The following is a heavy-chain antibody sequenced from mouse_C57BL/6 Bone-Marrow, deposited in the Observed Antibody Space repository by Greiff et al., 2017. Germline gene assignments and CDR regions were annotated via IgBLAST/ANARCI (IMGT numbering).Heavy chain of an antibody. CDR2: IDPSDSYT. CDR1: GYTFTSYW. J-gene: IGHJ1*03. V-gene: IGHV1-69*01. Sequence: VQLQQSGAELVMPGASVKLSCKASGYTFTSYWMHWVKQRPGQGLEWIGEIDPSDSYTNYNHKFKGKSTLTVDKSSSTAYMQLSSLTSEDSAVYYCARRGYFDVWGTGTTVTVSS. CDR3: ARRGYFDV.